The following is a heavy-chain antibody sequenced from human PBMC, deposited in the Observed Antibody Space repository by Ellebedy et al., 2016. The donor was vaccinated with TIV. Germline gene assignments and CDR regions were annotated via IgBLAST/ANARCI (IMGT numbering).Heavy chain of an antibody. V-gene: IGHV4-39*02. J-gene: IGHJ4*02. CDR3: ATEIPVAARIEF. Sequence: MPGGSLRLSCSVSGGSINSRGYSWDWLRQPPGKGLEWIGSISVSGSTFYNPSLKSRVRISVETSKNQFSLKLRSVTAADTAVYYCATEIPVAARIEFWGQGALVTVSS. CDR2: ISVSGST. CDR1: GGSINSRGYS. D-gene: IGHD6-19*01.